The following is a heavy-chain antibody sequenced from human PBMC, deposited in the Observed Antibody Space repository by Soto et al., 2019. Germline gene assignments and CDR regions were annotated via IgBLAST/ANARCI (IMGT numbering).Heavy chain of an antibody. CDR1: GFTFSSYA. Sequence: GGSLRLSCAASGFTFSSYAMSWVRQAPGKGLEWVSAISGSGGSTYYADSVKGRFTISRDNSKNTLYLQMNSLRAEDTAVYYCATLSIAAAYYYGMDVWGQGTTVTVSS. D-gene: IGHD6-13*01. V-gene: IGHV3-23*01. CDR3: ATLSIAAAYYYGMDV. J-gene: IGHJ6*02. CDR2: ISGSGGST.